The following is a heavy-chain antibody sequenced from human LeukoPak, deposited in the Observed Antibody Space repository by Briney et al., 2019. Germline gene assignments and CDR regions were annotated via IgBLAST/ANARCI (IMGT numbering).Heavy chain of an antibody. J-gene: IGHJ6*03. Sequence: GGSLRLSCAASGFNFDDYAMHWVRQAPGKGLEWVSGISWNSDKIGYADSVKGRFTISRDNAKKSLYLQMNSLRAEDTAVYYCARAYSETYGLGYYYMDVWGKGTTVTISS. CDR2: ISWNSDKI. CDR3: ARAYSETYGLGYYYMDV. CDR1: GFNFDDYA. V-gene: IGHV3-9*01. D-gene: IGHD1-26*01.